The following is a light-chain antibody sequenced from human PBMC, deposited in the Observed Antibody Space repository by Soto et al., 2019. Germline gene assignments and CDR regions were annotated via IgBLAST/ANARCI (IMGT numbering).Light chain of an antibody. V-gene: IGLV2-14*01. J-gene: IGLJ1*01. CDR2: EVS. CDR3: SSYTSRSTLDYV. Sequence: QSALTQPASVSGSPGQSITISCTGTSSDVGGYNYVSWYQQHPGKAPKLMIYEVSNRPSGVSNRFPGSKSGNTASLTISGLQAEDEADYYCSSYTSRSTLDYVFGSGTQLTVL. CDR1: SSDVGGYNY.